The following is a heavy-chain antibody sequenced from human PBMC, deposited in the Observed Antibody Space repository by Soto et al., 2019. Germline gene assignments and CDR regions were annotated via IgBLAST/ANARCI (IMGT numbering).Heavy chain of an antibody. J-gene: IGHJ4*02. V-gene: IGHV4-59*01. Sequence: QVQLQESGPGLVKASETLSLACSVSGGFISTYYWSWIRQPPGKGLEWIGCISNTGSISYNPSLKSRVTISLDTSRNQCSLKVNSVTAADTAVYYCARDIPRFRGSYGIDYWGRGTLVTVSS. D-gene: IGHD1-26*01. CDR2: ISNTGSI. CDR3: ARDIPRFRGSYGIDY. CDR1: GGFISTYY.